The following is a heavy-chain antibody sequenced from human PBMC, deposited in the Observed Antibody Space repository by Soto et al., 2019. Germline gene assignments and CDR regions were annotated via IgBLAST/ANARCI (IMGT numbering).Heavy chain of an antibody. V-gene: IGHV4-59*12. J-gene: IGHJ3*02. CDR1: GGSISSYY. CDR3: ARTGSGYGDAFDI. CDR2: IYYSGST. Sequence: SETLSLTCTVSGGSISSYYWSWIRQPPGKGLEWIGYIYYSGSTNYNPSLKSRVTISVDTSKNQFSLKLSSVTAADTAVYYCARTGSGYGDAFDIWGQGTMVTVSS. D-gene: IGHD3-22*01.